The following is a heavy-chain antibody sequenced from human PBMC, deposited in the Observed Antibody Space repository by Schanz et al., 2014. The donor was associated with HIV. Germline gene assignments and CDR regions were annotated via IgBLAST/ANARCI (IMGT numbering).Heavy chain of an antibody. CDR1: SGSIRTHH. D-gene: IGHD6-6*01. J-gene: IGHJ5*01. V-gene: IGHV4-4*07. CDR3: AKSGQLVTKEYWFDS. Sequence: QVQLQESGPRLMKPSETVSLSCTVSSGSIRTHHWNWIRQSAGKGLEWIGRVSGNANTDYNPSLKSRVTMTIDRSSRLFPLTLKSVTAADTAVYFCAKSGQLVTKEYWFDSWGQGTLVIVSS. CDR2: VSGNANT.